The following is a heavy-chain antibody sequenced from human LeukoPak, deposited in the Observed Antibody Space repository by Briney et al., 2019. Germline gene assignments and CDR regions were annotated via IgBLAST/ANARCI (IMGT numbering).Heavy chain of an antibody. D-gene: IGHD6-19*01. CDR3: ARHSSGWHLTYFDY. J-gene: IGHJ4*02. V-gene: IGHV5-51*01. CDR1: GYSFTSYW. CDR2: TYPGDSDT. Sequence: GESLKISCKGSGYSFTSYWIGWVRQMPGKGLEWMGITYPGDSDTRYCPSFQGQVTISADKSISTAYLQWSSLKASDTAIYYCARHSSGWHLTYFDYWGQGTLVTVSS.